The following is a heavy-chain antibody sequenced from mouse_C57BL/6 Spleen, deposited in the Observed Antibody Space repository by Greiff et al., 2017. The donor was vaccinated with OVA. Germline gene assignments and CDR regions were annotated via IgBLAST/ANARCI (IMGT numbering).Heavy chain of an antibody. V-gene: IGHV5-9*01. D-gene: IGHD1-1*01. CDR1: GFTFSSYT. CDR3: ARGTTVVATRRYYFDY. J-gene: IGHJ2*01. CDR2: ISGGGGNP. Sequence: EVKLVESGGGLVKPGGSLKLSCAASGFTFSSYTMSWVRQTPEKRLEWVATISGGGGNPYYPDSVKGRFTISRDNAKNTLYLQMSSLRSEDTALYYCARGTTVVATRRYYFDYWGQGTTLTVSS.